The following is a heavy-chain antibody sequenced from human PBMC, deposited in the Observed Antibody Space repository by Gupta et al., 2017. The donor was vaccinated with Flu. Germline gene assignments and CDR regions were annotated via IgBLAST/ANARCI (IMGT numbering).Heavy chain of an antibody. V-gene: IGHV3-23*01. D-gene: IGHD3-10*01. Sequence: EVQLLESGGGLVQPGGPLRLSCAASGFTFSNYPMRWVRQTPGKGLEWVPTIGRAADTNYADSVKDRFTISRDISKNTMYLQMNNLKAEDTAIYYCAKGGGYYFDFWGQGTLVTVSS. CDR2: IGRAADT. J-gene: IGHJ4*02. CDR3: AKGGGYYFDF. CDR1: GFTFSNYP.